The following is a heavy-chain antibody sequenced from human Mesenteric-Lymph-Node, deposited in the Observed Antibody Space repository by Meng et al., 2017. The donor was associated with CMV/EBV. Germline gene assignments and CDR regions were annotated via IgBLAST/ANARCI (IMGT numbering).Heavy chain of an antibody. CDR3: VRQSYSSRDY. CDR1: GFTFSDYY. D-gene: IGHD4-11*01. Sequence: GSLRLSCAASGFTFSDYYMSWIRQPPGKGLEWIAAIYYSGSTYYSPSLQSRVAISIDTSKNQFSLKLSSVTAADTAVYYCVRQSYSSRDYWGQGALVTVSS. J-gene: IGHJ4*02. CDR2: IYYSGST. V-gene: IGHV4-59*04.